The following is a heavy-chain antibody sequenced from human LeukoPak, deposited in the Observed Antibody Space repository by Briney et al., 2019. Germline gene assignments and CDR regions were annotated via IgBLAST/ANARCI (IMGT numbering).Heavy chain of an antibody. V-gene: IGHV4-39*07. Sequence: SETLSLTCTVSGGSISSSSYYWGWIRQPPGKGLEWIGSIYCSGSTYYNPSLKSRVTISVDTSKNQFSLKLSSVTAADTAVYYCAREERWLQLGGYFDYWGQGTLVTVSS. CDR2: IYCSGST. D-gene: IGHD5-24*01. J-gene: IGHJ4*02. CDR3: AREERWLQLGGYFDY. CDR1: GGSISSSSYY.